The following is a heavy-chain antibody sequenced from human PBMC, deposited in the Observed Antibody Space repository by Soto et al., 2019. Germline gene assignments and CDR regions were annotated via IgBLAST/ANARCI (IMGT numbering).Heavy chain of an antibody. CDR1: GYTFTSYT. CDR2: INTGNGNT. V-gene: IGHV1-3*04. CDR3: TALVGGPG. Sequence: QVQLVQSGAEVKKPGASVKVSCQASGYTFTSYTMHWVRQAPGQRPEWMGWINTGNGNTKYSQRLQGRVTITRDTSASTTYMELSSLRSEDTAMYYCTALVGGPGWGQGHLVTVSS. J-gene: IGHJ4*02. D-gene: IGHD1-26*01.